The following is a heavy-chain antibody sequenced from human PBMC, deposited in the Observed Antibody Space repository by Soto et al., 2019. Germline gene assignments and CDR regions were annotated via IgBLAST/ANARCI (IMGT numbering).Heavy chain of an antibody. CDR2: IYYSGST. V-gene: IGHV4-30-4*01. J-gene: IGHJ6*02. D-gene: IGHD4-17*01. CDR3: ASHDYAHYGIDV. CDR1: GGSISSGDYY. Sequence: QVQLQESGPGLVKPSQTLSLTCSVSGGSISSGDYYWSWIRQPPGKGLAWIGYIYYSGSTYYNPSLKSRVTISVDTSKNQFSLKLCSVTAADTAVYYCASHDYAHYGIDVWGQGTTVTVSS.